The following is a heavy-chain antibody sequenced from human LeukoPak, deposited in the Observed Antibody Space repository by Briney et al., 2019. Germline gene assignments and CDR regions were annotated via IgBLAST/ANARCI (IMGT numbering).Heavy chain of an antibody. J-gene: IGHJ4*02. CDR1: GGSISSSSYY. V-gene: IGHV4-39*07. Sequence: SETLSLTCTVSGGSISSSSYYWGWIRQPPGKGLEWIGSIYYSGSTYYNPSLKSRVTISVDTSKNQFSLKLSSVTAADTAVYYCARVTSGQLLGYWGQGTLVTVSS. CDR2: IYYSGST. D-gene: IGHD6-6*01. CDR3: ARVTSGQLLGY.